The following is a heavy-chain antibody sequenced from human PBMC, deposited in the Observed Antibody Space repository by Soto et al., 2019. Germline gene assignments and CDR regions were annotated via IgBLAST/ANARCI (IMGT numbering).Heavy chain of an antibody. Sequence: ASVKVSCKSSGYTFTTYSMDWVRQAPGQGLEWMGWINAGNGNTKYSQKFQGRVTITRDTSASTAYMELSSLRSEDTAVYYCARGPNPYYFDYWGQGTLVTVSS. CDR3: ARGPNPYYFDY. J-gene: IGHJ4*02. CDR2: INAGNGNT. CDR1: GYTFTTYS. V-gene: IGHV1-3*01.